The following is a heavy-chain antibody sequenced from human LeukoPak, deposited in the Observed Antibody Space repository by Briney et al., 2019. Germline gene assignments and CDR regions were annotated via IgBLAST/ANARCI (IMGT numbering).Heavy chain of an antibody. V-gene: IGHV4-61*08. CDR2: IYYSGST. CDR3: ARSITGTTGPNWFDP. D-gene: IGHD1-7*01. Sequence: PSQTLSLTCTVSGGSISSGGYYWSWIRQPPGKGLEWIGYIYYSGSTNYNPSLKSRVTISVDTSKNQFSLKLSSVTAADTAVYYCARSITGTTGPNWFDPWGQGTLVTVSS. J-gene: IGHJ5*02. CDR1: GGSISSGGYY.